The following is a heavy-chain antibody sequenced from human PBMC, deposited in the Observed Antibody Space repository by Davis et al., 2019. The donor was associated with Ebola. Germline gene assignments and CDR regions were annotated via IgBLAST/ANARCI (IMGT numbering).Heavy chain of an antibody. V-gene: IGHV3-30*03. CDR2: ISYDGSNK. CDR3: ARNQGLRLLMSFWFDP. CDR1: GFTFNTYW. Sequence: GESLKISCAASGFTFNTYWIHWVRQAPGKGLEWVAVISYDGSNKYYADSVKGRFTISRDNSKKTLYLQMNSLRAEDTAVYYCARNQGLRLLMSFWFDPWGQGTLVTVSS. D-gene: IGHD5-12*01. J-gene: IGHJ5*02.